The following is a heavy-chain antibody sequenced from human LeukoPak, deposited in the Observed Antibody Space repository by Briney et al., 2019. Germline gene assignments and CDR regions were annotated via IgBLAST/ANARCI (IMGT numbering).Heavy chain of an antibody. V-gene: IGHV4-59*01. J-gene: IGHJ4*02. CDR2: IYYSGST. CDR3: ARERLGYYDRSGLDY. Sequence: PSETLSLTCTVSGGSISSYYWNWIRQPPGKGLEWIGYIYYSGSTNYNPSLKSRVTTSVDTSKNQSSLKLSSVTAADTAVYYCARERLGYYDRSGLDYWGQGTLVTVSS. D-gene: IGHD3-22*01. CDR1: GGSISSYY.